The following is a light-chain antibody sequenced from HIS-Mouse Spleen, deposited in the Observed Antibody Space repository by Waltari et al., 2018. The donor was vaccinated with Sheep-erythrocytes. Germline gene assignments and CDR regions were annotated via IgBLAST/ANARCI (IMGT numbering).Light chain of an antibody. J-gene: IGLJ1*01. Sequence: QSALTQPRSVSGSPGQSVTISCTGTSSDVGGYNYVSWYQQHPGKAPKLMIYDVSKRPAGFPDRFSGSKSGKPASLTISGLQAEDEADYYCCSYAGSYTYVFGTGTKVTVL. CDR2: DVS. CDR3: CSYAGSYTYV. CDR1: SSDVGGYNY. V-gene: IGLV2-11*01.